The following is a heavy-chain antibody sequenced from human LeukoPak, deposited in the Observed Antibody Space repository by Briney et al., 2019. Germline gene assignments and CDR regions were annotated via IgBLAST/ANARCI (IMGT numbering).Heavy chain of an antibody. CDR2: ISAYNGNT. Sequence: GASVKVSCKASGYTFTSYGISWVRQAPGQGLEWMGWISAYNGNTNYAQKLQGRVTMTTDTSTSTAYMELSSLRSEDTAVYYCASGVVDTAMVTGFDYWGQGTLVTVSS. CDR1: GYTFTSYG. V-gene: IGHV1-18*01. CDR3: ASGVVDTAMVTGFDY. D-gene: IGHD5-18*01. J-gene: IGHJ4*02.